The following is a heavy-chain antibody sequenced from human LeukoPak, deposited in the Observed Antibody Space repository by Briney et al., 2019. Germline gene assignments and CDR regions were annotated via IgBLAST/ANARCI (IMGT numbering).Heavy chain of an antibody. J-gene: IGHJ6*03. V-gene: IGHV3-53*01. CDR2: IYSGGST. D-gene: IGHD3-22*01. CDR1: GFIFNSYG. Sequence: PGGSLRLSCAASGFIFNSYGIHWVRQAPGKGLEWVSVIYSGGSTYYADSVKGRFTISRDNSKNTLYLQMNSLRAEDTAVYYCARAIVYDSSGYYYYYYMDVWGKGTTVTVSS. CDR3: ARAIVYDSSGYYYYYYMDV.